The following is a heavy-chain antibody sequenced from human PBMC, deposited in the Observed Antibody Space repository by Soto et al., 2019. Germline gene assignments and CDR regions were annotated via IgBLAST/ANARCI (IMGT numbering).Heavy chain of an antibody. J-gene: IGHJ6*03. Sequence: GSLRLSCAASGFTFSSYAMLWVRQAPGKGLEWVSAISYSGSNTYYADSVKGRFTISRDNSKNTLYLQMNSLRAEDTAVYYCAKVYYDFWSGPHDYYMDVWGKGTTVTVS. D-gene: IGHD3-3*01. CDR1: GFTFSSYA. V-gene: IGHV3-30-3*01. CDR3: AKVYYDFWSGPHDYYMDV. CDR2: ISYSGSNT.